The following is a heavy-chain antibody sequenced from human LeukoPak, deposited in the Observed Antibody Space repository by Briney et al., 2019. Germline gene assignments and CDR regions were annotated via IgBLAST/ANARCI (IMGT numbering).Heavy chain of an antibody. D-gene: IGHD6-13*01. CDR1: GGSISSYY. CDR3: ARVSSSWYRGGYYYMDV. Sequence: SSETLSLTCTVSGGSISSYYWSWIRQPAGKGLEWIGHIYTSGSTNYNPSLKSRVTMSVDTSKNQFSLKLSSVTAADTAVYYCARVSSSWYRGGYYYMDVWGKGTTVTVSS. J-gene: IGHJ6*03. CDR2: IYTSGST. V-gene: IGHV4-4*07.